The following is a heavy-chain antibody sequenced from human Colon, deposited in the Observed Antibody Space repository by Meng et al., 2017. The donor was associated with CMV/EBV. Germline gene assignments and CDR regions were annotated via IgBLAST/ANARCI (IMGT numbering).Heavy chain of an antibody. CDR3: ARNATTGCFDR. V-gene: IGHV4-38-2*02. J-gene: IGHJ5*02. CDR1: GYSFSSDYY. Sequence: GSLRLSCTVSGYSFSSDYYWGWIRQSPTKGLEWIGSVYESGGTSYNPSFQGRVTMSVDKSKNHFSLMLSFVTAADTAVYYCARNATTGCFDRWGQGILVTVSS. CDR2: VYESGGT. D-gene: IGHD1-14*01.